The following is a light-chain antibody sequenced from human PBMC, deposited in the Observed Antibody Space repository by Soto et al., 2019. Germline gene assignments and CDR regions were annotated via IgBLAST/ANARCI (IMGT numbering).Light chain of an antibody. V-gene: IGKV3-20*01. CDR3: QQYDTSPPTYT. CDR2: GAS. J-gene: IGKJ2*01. CDR1: QSVRSTF. Sequence: EVVLTQSPGTLSLSPGERVTLSCRTSQSVRSTFLAWYQQKPGQAPGLLIYGASTRATGIPDRFSGSGSGTDFTLTISRLEPEDFAVYYCQQYDTSPPTYTFGQGTKLEIK.